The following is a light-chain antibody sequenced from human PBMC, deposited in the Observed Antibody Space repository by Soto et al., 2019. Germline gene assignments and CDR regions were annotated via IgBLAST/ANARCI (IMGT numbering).Light chain of an antibody. Sequence: QSVLTQPPSVSAAPGQKVTISCSGSGSNIGKNYVSWYQQFPGTAPKLLIYGNNQRPSGIPDRFSGSKSGTSATLGITGLQTGDEADYYCGTWDTSLSANWVFGGGTQLTVL. CDR3: GTWDTSLSANWV. CDR1: GSNIGKNY. J-gene: IGLJ3*02. V-gene: IGLV1-51*01. CDR2: GNN.